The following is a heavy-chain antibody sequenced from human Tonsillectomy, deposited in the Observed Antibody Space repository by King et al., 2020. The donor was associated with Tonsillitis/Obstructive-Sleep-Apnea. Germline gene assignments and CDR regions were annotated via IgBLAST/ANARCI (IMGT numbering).Heavy chain of an antibody. CDR1: GYRFTSHW. CDR3: ARSAPGTGNTPFEY. D-gene: IGHD1-7*01. J-gene: IGHJ4*02. CDR2: IYPSDSYT. V-gene: IGHV5-51*01. Sequence: VQLVESGAEVKKPGESLKISCKGSGYRFTSHWIGWVRQMPGKGLGWMGIIYPSDSYTRYSPSFQGQVTISADKSISTAYLQWSSLKASDTAIYYCARSAPGTGNTPFEYWGQGTLVTVSS.